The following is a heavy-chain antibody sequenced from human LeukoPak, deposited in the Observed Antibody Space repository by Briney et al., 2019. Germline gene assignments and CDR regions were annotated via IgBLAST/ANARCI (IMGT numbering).Heavy chain of an antibody. CDR3: ARGQQWLVQYYHYGMDV. CDR1: GFTYSSYS. D-gene: IGHD6-19*01. V-gene: IGHV3-48*01. J-gene: IGHJ6*02. CDR2: ISSSSSTI. Sequence: SGGSLRLSCAASGFTYSSYSMNWVRQAPGKGLEWVSYISSSSSTIYYADSVKGRFTISRDNAKNSLYLQMNSLRAEDTAVYYCARGQQWLVQYYHYGMDVWGQGTTVTVSS.